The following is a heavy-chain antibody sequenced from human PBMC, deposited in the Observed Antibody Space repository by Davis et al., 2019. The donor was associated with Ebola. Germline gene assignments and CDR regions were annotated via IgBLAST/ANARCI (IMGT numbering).Heavy chain of an antibody. CDR2: MNPNSGNT. D-gene: IGHD3-22*01. CDR3: ARGLPFDSSGYYLYYYYYYGMDV. V-gene: IGHV1-8*02. J-gene: IGHJ6*02. CDR1: GYTFTGYY. Sequence: ASVPVSCKASGYTFTGYYMHWVRQAPGQGLEWMGWMNPNSGNTGYAQKFQGRVTMTRNTSISTAYMELSSLRSEDTAVYYCARGLPFDSSGYYLYYYYYYGMDVWGQGTTVTVSS.